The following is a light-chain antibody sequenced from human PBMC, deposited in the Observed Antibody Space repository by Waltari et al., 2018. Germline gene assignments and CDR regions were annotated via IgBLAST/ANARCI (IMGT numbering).Light chain of an antibody. J-gene: IGKJ5*01. CDR3: MQGTHWPPIT. CDR1: QSLIHSDGNTY. CDR2: KVS. Sequence: DVVMTQSPLSLPVTLGQPASISCRSSQSLIHSDGNTYLNWFQQRPGQSTRRLMYKVSSRDSGVPDRFSGSWSGTDFTLKISRVEAEDVGIYYCMQGTHWPPITFGQGTRLEIK. V-gene: IGKV2-30*02.